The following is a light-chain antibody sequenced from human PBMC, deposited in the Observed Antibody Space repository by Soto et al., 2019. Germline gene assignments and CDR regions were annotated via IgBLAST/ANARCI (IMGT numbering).Light chain of an antibody. CDR3: QTWGTGPWV. Sequence: QLVLTQSPSASASLGASVRLTCTLSSGHSSYAIAWHQQQPEKGPRYLMKINSDGSHRKGDGIPDRFSGSSSGAERYLTISSLQSEDEADYYCQTWGTGPWVFGGGTKFTVL. CDR1: SGHSSYA. CDR2: INSDGSH. V-gene: IGLV4-69*01. J-gene: IGLJ3*02.